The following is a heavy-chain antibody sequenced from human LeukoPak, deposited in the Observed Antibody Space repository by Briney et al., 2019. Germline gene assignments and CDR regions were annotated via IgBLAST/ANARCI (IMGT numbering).Heavy chain of an antibody. CDR3: AAGSSGSSNYYFDY. Sequence: SQTLSLTCAISGDRVSSNSAAWHWVRQSPSRGLEWLGRTYYRSRWYNDYAVSVKSRITINADTSKNQFSLQMNSVTPEDTVVYYCAAGSSGSSNYYFDYWGQGTLVTVSS. J-gene: IGHJ4*02. D-gene: IGHD3-10*01. V-gene: IGHV6-1*01. CDR1: GDRVSSNSAA. CDR2: TYYRSRWYN.